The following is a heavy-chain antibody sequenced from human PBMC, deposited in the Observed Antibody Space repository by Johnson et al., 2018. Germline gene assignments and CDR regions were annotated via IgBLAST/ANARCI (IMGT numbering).Heavy chain of an antibody. CDR1: GFTFNNFA. V-gene: IGHV3-23*01. J-gene: IGHJ6*03. D-gene: IGHD3-10*01. CDR3: AKVRERGGSGSYPYLYANMDV. Sequence: VQSGGSLRLSCAASGFTFNNFAMSWVRQAPGKGLEWVSGISSSGGDTKYADSVKGRFTISRDNSKNTLYLQMNSMRAEDTAVYHCAKVRERGGSGSYPYLYANMDVWGKGTTVTVSS. CDR2: ISSSGGDT.